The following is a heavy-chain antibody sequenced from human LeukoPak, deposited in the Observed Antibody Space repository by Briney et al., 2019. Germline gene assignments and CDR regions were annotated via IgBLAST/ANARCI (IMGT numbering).Heavy chain of an antibody. V-gene: IGHV4-38-2*01. CDR1: GYSSSSGYY. D-gene: IGHD6-6*01. CDR3: ARHRDYSSSDY. J-gene: IGHJ4*02. Sequence: PSETLSLXCAVSGYSSSSGYYWGWIPQPPGKGLAWIGSIYHSGSTYYNPSLKSRVTISVDTSKNQFSLKLSSVTAADTAVYYCARHRDYSSSDYWGQGTLVTVSS. CDR2: IYHSGST.